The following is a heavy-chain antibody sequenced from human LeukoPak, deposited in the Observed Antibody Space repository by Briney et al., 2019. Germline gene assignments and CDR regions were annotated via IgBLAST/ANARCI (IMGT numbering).Heavy chain of an antibody. J-gene: IGHJ2*01. V-gene: IGHV4-59*08. CDR3: AGRPKRGVELDH. D-gene: IGHD1-7*01. CDR2: ISDSGST. CDR1: VGSISSYH. Sequence: SETLTLPCTVSVGSISSYHWSWIRQPPGKGLEWIGYISDSGSTSYRPSLKRRVTISVDTSKNQVSLKLSSVTAADTALYFCAGRPKRGVELDHWGRGTLDRVPS.